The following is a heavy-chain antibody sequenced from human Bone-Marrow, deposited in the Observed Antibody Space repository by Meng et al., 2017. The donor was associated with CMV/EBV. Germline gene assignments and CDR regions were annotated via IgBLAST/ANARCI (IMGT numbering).Heavy chain of an antibody. J-gene: IGHJ6*02. CDR1: GVTFSSYW. CDR2: INQDGSEK. CDR3: ARDRFSPLEWSLFSGNYYGMDV. Sequence: GESLKISCAASGVTFSSYWMSWVRQAPGKGLEWVANINQDGSEKYYVDSVKGRFTISSDNAKNLMFLKMNSLSAEDMAVYYCARDRFSPLEWSLFSGNYYGMDVWGQGTTVTVSS. V-gene: IGHV3-7*01. D-gene: IGHD3-3*01.